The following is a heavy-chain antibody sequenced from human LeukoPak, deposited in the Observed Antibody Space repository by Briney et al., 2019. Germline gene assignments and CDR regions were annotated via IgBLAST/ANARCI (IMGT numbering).Heavy chain of an antibody. CDR1: GGTFSSYT. D-gene: IGHD6-13*01. CDR2: IIPTLGIA. Sequence: SVKVSCKASGGTFSSYTISWVRQAPGQGLEWMGRIIPTLGIANYAQKFQGRVTITADKSTSTAYMELSSLRSEDTAVYYCARDIAAAGTGRAFDIWGQGTMVTVSS. V-gene: IGHV1-69*04. J-gene: IGHJ3*02. CDR3: ARDIAAAGTGRAFDI.